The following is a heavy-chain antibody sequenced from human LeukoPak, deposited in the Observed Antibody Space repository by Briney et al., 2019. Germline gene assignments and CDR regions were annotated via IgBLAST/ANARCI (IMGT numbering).Heavy chain of an antibody. V-gene: IGHV3-21*01. CDR2: ISSSRSYI. D-gene: IGHD2-15*01. Sequence: GGSLRLSCAASGFTFSSYSMNWVRQAPGKGLEGVSSISSSRSYIYYADSVKGRFTISRDHAKNSLYLQMNSLRAEDTAVYYCAVDCSGGSCYYEDFDYWGQGTLVTVSS. CDR3: AVDCSGGSCYYEDFDY. J-gene: IGHJ4*02. CDR1: GFTFSSYS.